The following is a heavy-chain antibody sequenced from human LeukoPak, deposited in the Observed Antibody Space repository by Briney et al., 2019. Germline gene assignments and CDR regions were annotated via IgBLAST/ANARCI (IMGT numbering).Heavy chain of an antibody. J-gene: IGHJ6*02. CDR3: AGPLLWFGELSDYGMDV. CDR1: GYSFTGYY. D-gene: IGHD3-10*01. Sequence: ASVKVSCKASGYSFTGYYMHWVRQAPGQGLEWMGWINPNSGGTNYAQKLQGRVTMTTDTSTSTAYMELRSLRSDDTAVYYCAGPLLWFGELSDYGMDVWGQGTTVTVSS. CDR2: INPNSGGT. V-gene: IGHV1-2*02.